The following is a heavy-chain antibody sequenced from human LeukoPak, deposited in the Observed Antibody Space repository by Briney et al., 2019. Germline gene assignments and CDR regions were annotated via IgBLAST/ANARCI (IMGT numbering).Heavy chain of an antibody. Sequence: PSETLSLTCTVSGGSISSGDYYWSWIRQPPGKGLEWIGYIYYSGSTYYNPSLKSRVTISVDTSKNQFSLKLSSVTAADTAVYYCASWAVAGYYFDYWGQGTLVTVSS. CDR1: GGSISSGDYY. CDR3: ASWAVAGYYFDY. CDR2: IYYSGST. J-gene: IGHJ4*02. V-gene: IGHV4-30-4*02. D-gene: IGHD6-19*01.